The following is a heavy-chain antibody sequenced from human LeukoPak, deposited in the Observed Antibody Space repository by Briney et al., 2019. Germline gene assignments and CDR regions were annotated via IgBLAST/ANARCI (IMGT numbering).Heavy chain of an antibody. CDR2: INHSGST. D-gene: IGHD6-13*01. Sequence: SETLSLTCAVYGGSFSGYYWSWIRQPPGKGLEWIGEINHSGSTNYTPSLKSRVTISVDTSKNQFSLKLTSVTAADTAVYYCARGEYSSSWYFVLHWGQGTLVTVSS. CDR3: ARGEYSSSWYFVLH. CDR1: GGSFSGYY. J-gene: IGHJ4*02. V-gene: IGHV4-34*01.